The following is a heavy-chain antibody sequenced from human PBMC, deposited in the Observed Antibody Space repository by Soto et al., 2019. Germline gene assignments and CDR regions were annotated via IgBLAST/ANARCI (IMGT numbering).Heavy chain of an antibody. Sequence: LRLSCVASGFTFTSYAMHWVRQAPGKGLVWLASKSHDGKNEYYADFVKGRFTISRDNSKNTLSLEMNNLRAEDTAVYHCVRGGGSFDYWGQGTLVTVSS. V-gene: IGHV3-30*04. CDR1: GFTFTSYA. CDR2: KSHDGKNE. J-gene: IGHJ4*02. CDR3: VRGGGSFDY. D-gene: IGHD1-26*01.